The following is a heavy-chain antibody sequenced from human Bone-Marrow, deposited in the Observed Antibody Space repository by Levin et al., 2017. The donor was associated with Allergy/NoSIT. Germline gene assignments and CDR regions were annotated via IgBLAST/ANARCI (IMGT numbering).Heavy chain of an antibody. CDR3: AYSSGWGAIHY. CDR2: IYHSGST. D-gene: IGHD6-19*01. Sequence: PSQTLSLTCTVSGGSISGSAWWTWVRQSPGKGLEWIGEIYHSGSTNCNPSLKSRVTISVDKSKNQFSLKLSSVTAADTGVYYCAYSSGWGAIHYWGQGVLVTVSS. V-gene: IGHV4-4*02. CDR1: GGSISGSAW. J-gene: IGHJ4*02.